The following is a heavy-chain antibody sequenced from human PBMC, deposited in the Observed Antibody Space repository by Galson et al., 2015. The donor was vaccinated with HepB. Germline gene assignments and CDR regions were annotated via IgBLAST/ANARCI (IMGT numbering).Heavy chain of an antibody. Sequence: TLSLTCTVSGGSISSGSYYWSWIRQPAGKGLEWIGRIYTSGSTNYNPSLRSRVTMSVDTSKNQFSLKLSSVTAADTAVYYCARDAFGPDENWFDPWGQGTLVTVSS. CDR2: IYTSGST. CDR3: ARDAFGPDENWFDP. CDR1: GGSISSGSYY. D-gene: IGHD3-16*01. J-gene: IGHJ5*02. V-gene: IGHV4-61*02.